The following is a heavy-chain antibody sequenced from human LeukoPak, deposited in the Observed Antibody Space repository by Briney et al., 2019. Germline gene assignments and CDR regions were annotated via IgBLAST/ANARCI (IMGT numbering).Heavy chain of an antibody. V-gene: IGHV2-70*11. CDR1: GFSLTTCSMC. CDR3: ARIRSGSYSMDY. J-gene: IGHJ4*02. D-gene: IGHD1-26*01. CDR2: IDWDDDK. Sequence: SGPTLVNPTQTLTLTCTFSGFSLTTCSMCVGWNRQPPGRALEWLARIDWDDDKYYTSSLKARLTISKDTSKNQVVLTMTNMDPVDTATYYCARIRSGSYSMDYWGQGTLVIVSS.